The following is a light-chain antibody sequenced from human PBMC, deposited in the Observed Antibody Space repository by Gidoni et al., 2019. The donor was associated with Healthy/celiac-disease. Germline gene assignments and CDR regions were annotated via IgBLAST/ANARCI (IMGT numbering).Light chain of an antibody. CDR2: GAA. J-gene: IGKJ2*01. Sequence: EILLTPSPGPLSLSPGERATLSCRDSQSGSSSYLAWHQKNPGQAPRLLLYGAARRATGIPDRFSGSGSGTDFTLTISRLEPEDFAVYYCQQYGSSPYTFGQXTKLEIK. CDR3: QQYGSSPYT. V-gene: IGKV3-20*01. CDR1: QSGSSSY.